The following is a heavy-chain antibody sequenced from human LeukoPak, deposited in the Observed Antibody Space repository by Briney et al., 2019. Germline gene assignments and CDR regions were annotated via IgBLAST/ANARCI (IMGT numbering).Heavy chain of an antibody. Sequence: GGSLRLSCAASEVSFSNVWMSWVRQAPGKGLEWVGRIRRKSDGETTDYAAPVKGRFTISRDDSKNMVYLQMNSLKTEDTALYYCGTGGHYYGTWGQGALVTVSA. CDR2: IRRKSDGETT. CDR1: EVSFSNVW. CDR3: GTGGHYYGT. V-gene: IGHV3-15*01. J-gene: IGHJ4*02. D-gene: IGHD3-10*01.